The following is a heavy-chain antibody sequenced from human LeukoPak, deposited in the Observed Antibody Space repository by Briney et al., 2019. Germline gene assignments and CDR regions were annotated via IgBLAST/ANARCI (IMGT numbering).Heavy chain of an antibody. J-gene: IGHJ4*02. CDR3: ARESLLSGYDYDSSGYYYDDY. CDR1: GFTFSRYW. V-gene: IGHV3-7*01. D-gene: IGHD3-22*01. CDR2: IKQDGSEK. Sequence: PGGSLRLSCAASGFTFSRYWMSWVRQAPGKGLEWVANIKQDGSEKYYVDSVKGRFTISRDNAKYSLYLQMNSLRAEDTAIYYCARESLLSGYDYDSSGYYYDDYWGQGTLVTVSS.